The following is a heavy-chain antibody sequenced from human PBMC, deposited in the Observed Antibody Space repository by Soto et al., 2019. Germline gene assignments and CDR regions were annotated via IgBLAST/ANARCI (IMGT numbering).Heavy chain of an antibody. V-gene: IGHV4-30-4*01. J-gene: IGHJ4*02. CDR1: GDSISSGDYY. D-gene: IGHD6-6*01. CDR3: TRDFKRDSSSPGALEY. Sequence: QVQLQESGPGLVQPSQTLSLTCTVSGDSISSGDYYWSWVRQSPGKGLEWLGCIYYSGTTCYNPSLETRLTMSVDTSKNQFSLRLSSVTAADTAMYFCTRDFKRDSSSPGALEYWGQGTLVTFSS. CDR2: IYYSGTT.